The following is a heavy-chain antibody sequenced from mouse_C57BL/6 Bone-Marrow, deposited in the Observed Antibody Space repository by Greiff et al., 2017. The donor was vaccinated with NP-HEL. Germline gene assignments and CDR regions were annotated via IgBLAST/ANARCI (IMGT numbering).Heavy chain of an antibody. Sequence: VQLQQSGPGLAKPSQTLSLTCSVTGYSIPSDYWNWIRKFPGNKLEYMGYISYSGSTYYNPSLKSRISITRDTSKNQYYLQLNSVTTEDTATYYCARSGTGGYFDYWGQGTTLTVSS. V-gene: IGHV3-8*01. J-gene: IGHJ2*01. CDR2: ISYSGST. CDR3: ARSGTGGYFDY. D-gene: IGHD4-1*01. CDR1: GYSIPSDY.